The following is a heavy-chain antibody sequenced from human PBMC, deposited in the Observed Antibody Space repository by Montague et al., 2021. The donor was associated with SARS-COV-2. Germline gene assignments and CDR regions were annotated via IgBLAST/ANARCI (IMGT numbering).Heavy chain of an antibody. CDR2: ISTTGSP. V-gene: IGHV4-61*02. J-gene: IGHJ5*02. CDR3: TIEGHITTICSGCPRNWFDP. D-gene: IGHD2-2*01. Sequence: TLSLTCTLSGDSISRNNLYWTWIRQPAGKGLEWIGRISTTGSPEYNPSLKSRVTLSLDTSKNQFSLRLSSVTAADTAMYYCTIEGHITTICSGCPRNWFDPGGQGTRVTVSS. CDR1: GDSISRNNLY.